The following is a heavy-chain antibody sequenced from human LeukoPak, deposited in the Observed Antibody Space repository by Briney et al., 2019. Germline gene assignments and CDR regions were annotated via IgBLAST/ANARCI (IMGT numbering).Heavy chain of an antibody. D-gene: IGHD6-13*01. J-gene: IGHJ4*02. CDR1: GSTFTRYY. V-gene: IGHV1-46*01. Sequence: EASVKVSCKASGSTFTRYYIHWVRQAPGQGLDWMGMINPSSGSTRFAQMLQDRVTMTRDTSTSAVYMELSSLTSEDTAMYYCARTYSSSWSYCDSWGQGTLVTVSS. CDR3: ARTYSSSWSYCDS. CDR2: INPSSGST.